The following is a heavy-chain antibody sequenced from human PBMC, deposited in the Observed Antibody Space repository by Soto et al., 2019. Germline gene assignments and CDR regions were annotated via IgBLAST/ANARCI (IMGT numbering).Heavy chain of an antibody. D-gene: IGHD3-3*01. CDR3: ARGLRFLEH. Sequence: QVHLVESGGDMVEPGRSLRLTCATSGFTFSSYALHWVRQAPGRGLEWVALISNDGANTYYTDSVKGRFSVSRDKSSKTLFLPMTRLTPDDTAVYYCARGLRFLEHWGQGTVVTVSS. J-gene: IGHJ1*01. CDR2: ISNDGANT. V-gene: IGHV3-30-3*02. CDR1: GFTFSSYA.